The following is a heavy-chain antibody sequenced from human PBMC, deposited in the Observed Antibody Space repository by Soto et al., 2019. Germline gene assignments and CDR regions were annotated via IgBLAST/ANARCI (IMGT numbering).Heavy chain of an antibody. J-gene: IGHJ4*02. CDR3: EKDGGRITMVRGVTQTDY. CDR1: GFTFSSYG. D-gene: IGHD3-10*01. CDR2: ISYDGSNK. V-gene: IGHV3-30*18. Sequence: QVQLVESGGGVVQPGRSLRLSCAASGFTFSSYGMHWVRQAPGKGLEWVAVISYDGSNKYYADSVKGRFTISRDNSKNTLYLQMNSLRAEATAVYYCEKDGGRITMVRGVTQTDYWGQGTLVTVSS.